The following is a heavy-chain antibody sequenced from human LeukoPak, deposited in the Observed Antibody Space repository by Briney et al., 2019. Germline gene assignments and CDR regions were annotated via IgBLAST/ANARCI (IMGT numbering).Heavy chain of an antibody. D-gene: IGHD3-16*01. CDR3: APSWGPDTSAFRWGRDGMDV. J-gene: IGHJ6*02. V-gene: IGHV3-23*01. CDR1: GLTFNNYA. CDR2: ISKSGDHT. Sequence: PGGSLRLSCAVSGLTFNNYAMSWDRQAPGKGLEWVSAISKSGDHTYYAASAKGRFTIYRDNSKNTQYLQMNSLRAEDMAVYYCAPSWGPDTSAFRWGRDGMDVWGQGTTVIVS.